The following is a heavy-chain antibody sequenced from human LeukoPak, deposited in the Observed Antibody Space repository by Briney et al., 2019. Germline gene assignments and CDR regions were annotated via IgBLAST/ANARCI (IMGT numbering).Heavy chain of an antibody. CDR2: INHSGST. D-gene: IGHD2-2*02. CDR1: GGSFSGYY. J-gene: IGHJ3*02. V-gene: IGHV4-34*01. Sequence: SETLSLTCAVYGGSFSGYYWSWIRQPPGEGLEWIGEINHSGSTNYNPSLKSRVTISVDTSKNQFSLKLSSATAADTAVYYCARRGRYCSSTSCYNAFDIWGQGTMVTVSS. CDR3: ARRGRYCSSTSCYNAFDI.